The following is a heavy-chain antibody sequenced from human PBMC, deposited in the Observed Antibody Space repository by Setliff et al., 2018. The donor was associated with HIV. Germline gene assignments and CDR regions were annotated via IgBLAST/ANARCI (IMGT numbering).Heavy chain of an antibody. Sequence: ASVKVSCKTSGDTLSSYAITWVRQAPGQGLEWMGWINPHSGGTNYAQNFHGRVAMTRDTSISTAYMELSRLRSDDTAVYYCARVVDRDYDFWSAYEYWGQGTMVTVSS. J-gene: IGHJ4*02. D-gene: IGHD3-3*01. CDR1: GDTLSSYA. CDR2: INPHSGGT. CDR3: ARVVDRDYDFWSAYEY. V-gene: IGHV1-2*02.